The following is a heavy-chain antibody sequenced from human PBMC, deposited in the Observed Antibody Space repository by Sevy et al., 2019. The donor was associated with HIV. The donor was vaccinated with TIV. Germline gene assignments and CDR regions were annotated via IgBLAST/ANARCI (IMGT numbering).Heavy chain of an antibody. CDR2: IGSVTNNI. CDR1: GFTFSGYN. J-gene: IGHJ4*02. Sequence: GGSLRLSCVASGFTFSGYNMNWVRQAPGKGLEWVAYIGSVTNNIYYAQSLKGRFTISRDNAKNSLYLQMSSLRAEDTAVYYCARTVGIAVAPFDYWGQGTLVTVSS. D-gene: IGHD6-19*01. CDR3: ARTVGIAVAPFDY. V-gene: IGHV3-21*01.